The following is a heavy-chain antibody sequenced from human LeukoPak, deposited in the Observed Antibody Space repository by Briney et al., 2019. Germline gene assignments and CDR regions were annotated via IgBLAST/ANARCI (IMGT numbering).Heavy chain of an antibody. CDR3: ARDRHYDFWSGYSVNYYYYYMDV. J-gene: IGHJ6*03. CDR2: IYTSGST. CDR1: GGSISSGSYY. Sequence: SQTLSLTCTVSGGSISSGSYYWSWIRQSAGKGLEWIGRIYTSGSTNYNPSLKSRVTISVDTSKNQFSLKQSSVTAADTAVYYCARDRHYDFWSGYSVNYYYYYMDVWGKGTTVTVSS. D-gene: IGHD3-3*01. V-gene: IGHV4-61*02.